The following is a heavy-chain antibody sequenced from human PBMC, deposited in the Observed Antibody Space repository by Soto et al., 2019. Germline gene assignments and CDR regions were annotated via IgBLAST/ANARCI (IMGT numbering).Heavy chain of an antibody. V-gene: IGHV3-7*01. Sequence: GGSLRLSCAASGCSFSSNWMTWFRQAPEKGMEWVANVKRDASEKYYAASVKGRFTISRDDSKNTLYLQMHSLRADDTAVYYCTRDRGSGTSCYFRYWGQGTLVTVSS. CDR3: TRDRGSGTSCYFRY. J-gene: IGHJ4*02. D-gene: IGHD2-2*01. CDR1: GCSFSSNW. CDR2: VKRDASEK.